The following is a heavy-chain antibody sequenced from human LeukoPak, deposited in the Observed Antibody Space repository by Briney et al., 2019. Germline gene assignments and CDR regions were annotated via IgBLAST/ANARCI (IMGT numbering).Heavy chain of an antibody. CDR3: ATLGGSSSWYYDY. J-gene: IGHJ4*02. CDR1: GGSFSGYY. Sequence: SETLSLTCAVYGGSFSGYYWSWIRQPPGKGLEWIGEINHSGSTNYNPSLKSRVTISVDTSKNQFSLKLSSVTAADTAVYYCATLGGSSSWYYDYWGQGTLVTVSS. D-gene: IGHD6-13*01. CDR2: INHSGST. V-gene: IGHV4-34*01.